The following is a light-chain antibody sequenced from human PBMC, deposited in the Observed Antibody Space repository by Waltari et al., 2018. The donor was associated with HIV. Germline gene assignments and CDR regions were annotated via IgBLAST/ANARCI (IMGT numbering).Light chain of an antibody. CDR3: HQYGSSPPT. Sequence: EIVMTQSPGTLSLSPGERGTLSCRASQSVCSSYVAWYQRKPGQAPRLLIYGASNRVPGIPDRFSGSGSGTDFTLTITRLEPEDFAVYYCHQYGSSPPTFGQGTEVNIK. CDR1: QSVCSSY. V-gene: IGKV3-20*01. J-gene: IGKJ1*01. CDR2: GAS.